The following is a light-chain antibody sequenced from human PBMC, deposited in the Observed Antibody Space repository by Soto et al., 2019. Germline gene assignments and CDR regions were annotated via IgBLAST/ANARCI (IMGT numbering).Light chain of an antibody. CDR2: ATS. Sequence: EIVLTRSPGTLSLSPGERASISWGASQNVSRSYLAWYQQKPGQAPRLLIYATSSRATGIPDRFSGSESGTDFTLTISRLEPEDFAVYYCQQYGSSPYTFGLGTKVDIK. CDR1: QNVSRSY. J-gene: IGKJ2*01. V-gene: IGKV3-20*01. CDR3: QQYGSSPYT.